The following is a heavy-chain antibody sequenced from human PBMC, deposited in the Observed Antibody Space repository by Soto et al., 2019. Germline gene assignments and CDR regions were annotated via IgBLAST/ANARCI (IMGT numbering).Heavy chain of an antibody. D-gene: IGHD1-1*01. CDR1: GYTFTSYG. CDR2: ISAHNGNT. V-gene: IGHV1-18*01. Sequence: QVHLVQSGAEVKKPGASVHVSCKASGYTFTSYGITWVRQAHGQGLEWMGWISAHNGNTDYAQKLQGRVIVTRDTSTSTAYMELRRLISDDTAVYYCARWRYGDYWGQGALVTVSS. J-gene: IGHJ4*02. CDR3: ARWRYGDY.